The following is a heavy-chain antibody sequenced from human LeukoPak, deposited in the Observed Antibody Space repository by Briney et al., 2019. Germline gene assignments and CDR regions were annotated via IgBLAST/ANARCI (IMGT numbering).Heavy chain of an antibody. CDR1: GYTFTSYY. V-gene: IGHV1-46*01. D-gene: IGHD6-13*01. CDR3: ARDRLDSSSSFDY. Sequence: ASVKVSCKASGYTFTSYYMHWVRQAPGQGLEWMGIINPSGGSTSYAQSLQGRFTITRDTSASTAYMELSSLRSEDTAVYYCARDRLDSSSSFDYWGQGTLVTVSS. J-gene: IGHJ4*02. CDR2: INPSGGST.